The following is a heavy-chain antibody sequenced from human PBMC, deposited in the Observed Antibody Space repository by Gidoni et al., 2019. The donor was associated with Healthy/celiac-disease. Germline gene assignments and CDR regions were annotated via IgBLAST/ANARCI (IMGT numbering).Heavy chain of an antibody. D-gene: IGHD2-2*01. Sequence: QVQLQQWGAGLLKPSETLSLTCAVYGGSFSGYYWSWIRQPPGKGLEWIGEINHSGSTNYNPSLKSRVTISVDTSKNQFSLKLSSVTAADTAVYYCARGPRYQLLSSRAFDIWGQGTMVTVSS. V-gene: IGHV4-34*01. J-gene: IGHJ3*02. CDR3: ARGPRYQLLSSRAFDI. CDR1: GGSFSGYY. CDR2: INHSGST.